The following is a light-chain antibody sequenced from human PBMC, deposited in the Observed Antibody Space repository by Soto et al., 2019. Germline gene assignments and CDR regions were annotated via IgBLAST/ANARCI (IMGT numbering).Light chain of an antibody. V-gene: IGLV1-36*01. J-gene: IGLJ2*01. Sequence: QSVLTQPPSVSEAPRQRVTISCSGSSSNIGNYAVNWYQQLPGKAPKLLIYYDDLLPSGVSDRFSGSKSGTSASLAIGGLQSEDEATYYCATWDDSLNGRVFGGGTQLTVL. CDR1: SSNIGNYA. CDR2: YDD. CDR3: ATWDDSLNGRV.